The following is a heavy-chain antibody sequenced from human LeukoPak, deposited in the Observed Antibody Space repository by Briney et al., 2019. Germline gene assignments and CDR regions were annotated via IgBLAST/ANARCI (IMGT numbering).Heavy chain of an antibody. Sequence: GGSLRLSCAASGFTFSSYAMHWVRQAPGKGLEYAAAITYNGGNKYYADSVKGRFTISRDNSKNTLYLQMNSLRAEDTAVYYCARELLGYCSSTSCYYYYYGMDVWGKGTTVTVSS. D-gene: IGHD2-2*01. V-gene: IGHV3-30*04. CDR1: GFTFSSYA. CDR3: ARELLGYCSSTSCYYYYYGMDV. CDR2: ITYNGGNK. J-gene: IGHJ6*04.